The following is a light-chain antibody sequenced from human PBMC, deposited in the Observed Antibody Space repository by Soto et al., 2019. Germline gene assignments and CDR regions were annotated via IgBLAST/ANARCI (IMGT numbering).Light chain of an antibody. CDR2: AAS. CDR1: QDISNF. V-gene: IGKV1-27*01. Sequence: DIQMTQSPSSLSASVGDRVTITCRASQDISNFLAWYQQKPGEVPNLLVYAASTLQSGVPSRFSDSGSGTDFTLTINSLQPEDVTTYYCQRYKRASTFGPGTRLEI. CDR3: QRYKRAST. J-gene: IGKJ5*01.